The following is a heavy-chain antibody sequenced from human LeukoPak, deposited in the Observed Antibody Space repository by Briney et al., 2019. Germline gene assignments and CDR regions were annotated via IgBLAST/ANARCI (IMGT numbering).Heavy chain of an antibody. J-gene: IGHJ4*02. Sequence: PSETLSLTCAVSAGSISSGNWWSWVRQPPGKGLEWIGEIYNSGSTNYNPSLKSRVNMSVVKSKNQFSLEMSSLTAADTAVYYCARNGGYCLDCWGQGTLVIVSS. D-gene: IGHD6-19*01. V-gene: IGHV4-4*02. CDR2: IYNSGST. CDR3: ARNGGYCLDC. CDR1: AGSISSGNW.